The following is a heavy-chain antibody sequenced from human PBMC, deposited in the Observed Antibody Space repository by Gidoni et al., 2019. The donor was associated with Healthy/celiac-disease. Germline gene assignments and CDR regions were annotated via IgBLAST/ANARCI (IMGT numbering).Heavy chain of an antibody. CDR1: GASIRSGGYY. D-gene: IGHD6-13*01. V-gene: IGHV4-31*03. Sequence: QVQLQESGPGLVKPSQTLSLTCTVSGASIRSGGYYWSWIRQHPGKGLEWIGYIYYSGSTYYNPSLKSRVTISVDTSKNQFSLKLSSVTAADTAVYYCARVIAAAGTPLDYWGQGTLVTVSS. CDR3: ARVIAAAGTPLDY. CDR2: IYYSGST. J-gene: IGHJ4*02.